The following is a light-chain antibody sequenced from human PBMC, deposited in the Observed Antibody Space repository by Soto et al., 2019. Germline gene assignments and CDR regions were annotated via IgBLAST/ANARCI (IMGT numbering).Light chain of an antibody. J-gene: IGLJ1*01. CDR1: SSNIGGNS. CDR2: DDD. V-gene: IGLV1-51*01. CDR3: GSWDSSLSAYV. Sequence: QSLLPHPPSVSSAPGQKVTISCSGSSSNIGGNSVSWYQQLPGTAPKLLIYDDDKRPSGIPDRFSGSKSGTSATLGITGFRTGDEDDYYCGSWDSSLSAYVFGTGTKV.